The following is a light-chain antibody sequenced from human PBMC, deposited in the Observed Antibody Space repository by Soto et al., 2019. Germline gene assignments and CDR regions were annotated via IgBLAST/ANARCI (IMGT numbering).Light chain of an antibody. Sequence: DIQMTQSPSSLSASVGDRVTIACRASQSISTYLNWYQQKPGKAPEVLIYAVSSLQRVVPSRFSGSGSGTDFTLTISSLQPEDFAAYYCQQSDSLPYTFGQGTKLEIK. CDR1: QSISTY. V-gene: IGKV1-39*01. J-gene: IGKJ2*01. CDR3: QQSDSLPYT. CDR2: AVS.